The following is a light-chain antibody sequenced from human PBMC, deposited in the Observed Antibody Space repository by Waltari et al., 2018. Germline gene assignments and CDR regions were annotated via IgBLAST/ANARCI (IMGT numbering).Light chain of an antibody. CDR1: SSDVGGYNY. J-gene: IGLJ1*01. CDR3: SSYTSSSTLL. Sequence: QSALTKPASVSGSPGQSIPISCTGTSSDVGGYNYVPWYQQHPGKAPKLMIYEVSNRPSGVSNRFSGSKSGNTASLTISGLQAEDEADYYCSSYTSSSTLLFGTGTKVTVL. CDR2: EVS. V-gene: IGLV2-14*01.